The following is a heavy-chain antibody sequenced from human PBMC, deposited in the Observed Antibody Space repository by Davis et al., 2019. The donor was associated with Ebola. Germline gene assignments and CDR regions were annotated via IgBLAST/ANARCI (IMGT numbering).Heavy chain of an antibody. J-gene: IGHJ4*02. CDR2: IYSSGST. CDR3: ARAPQVGRYFDY. Sequence: PSETLSLTCTVSGGSISSYYWSWIRQPAGKGLEWIGRIYSSGSTNYNPSLKSRVTISVDMSKNQFSLKLSSVTAADTAVYYCARAPQVGRYFDYWGQGTLVTVSS. D-gene: IGHD3-10*01. V-gene: IGHV4-4*07. CDR1: GGSISSYY.